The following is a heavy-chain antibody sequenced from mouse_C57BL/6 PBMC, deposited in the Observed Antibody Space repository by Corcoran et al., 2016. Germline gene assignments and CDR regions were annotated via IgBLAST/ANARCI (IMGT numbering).Heavy chain of an antibody. J-gene: IGHJ3*01. CDR2: INTYSGVP. V-gene: IGHV9-3*01. CDR1: GYTFTTYG. D-gene: IGHD2-3*01. CDR3: ARDDGYYVAAWFAY. Sequence: QIQLVQSGPELKKPGETVKISCKASGYTFTTYGMSWVKQAPGKGLKWMGWINTYSGVPTYADDFKGRFAFSLETSASTAYLQINNLKNEDTATYFCARDDGYYVAAWFAYWGQGTLVTVSA.